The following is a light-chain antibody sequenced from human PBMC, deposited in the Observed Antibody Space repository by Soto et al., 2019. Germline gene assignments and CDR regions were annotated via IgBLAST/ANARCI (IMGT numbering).Light chain of an antibody. CDR3: QQRSSWPIT. J-gene: IGKJ5*01. CDR2: DAS. Sequence: IVLAQSPATLSLSPRERATLSCRASQSVSRYLAWYQQKPAQAPRLLIYDASDRATGIPARFSGSGSGTDFTLTISSLEHEDFAVSSCQQRSSWPITFGQGTLLEMK. CDR1: QSVSRY. V-gene: IGKV3-11*01.